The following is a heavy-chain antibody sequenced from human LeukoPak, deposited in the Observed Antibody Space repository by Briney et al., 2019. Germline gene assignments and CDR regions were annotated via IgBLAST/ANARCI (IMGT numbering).Heavy chain of an antibody. CDR2: IKQDGSEK. D-gene: IGHD3-22*01. CDR3: ARGRIKGDWEYYYDSSGYYLY. CDR1: GFTFSSYW. J-gene: IGHJ4*02. V-gene: IGHV3-7*01. Sequence: GGSLRLSCAASGFTFSSYWMSWVRQAPGKGLEWVANIKQDGSEKYYVDSVKGRFTISRDNAKNSLYLQMNSLRAEDTAVYYCARGRIKGDWEYYYDSSGYYLYWGQGTLVTVSS.